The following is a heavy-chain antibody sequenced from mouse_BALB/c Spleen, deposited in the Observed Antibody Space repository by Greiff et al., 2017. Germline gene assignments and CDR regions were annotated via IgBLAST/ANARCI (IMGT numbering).Heavy chain of an antibody. D-gene: IGHD4-1*01. CDR3: AELGRPY. J-gene: IGHJ3*01. V-gene: IGHV5-17*02. CDR2: ISSGSSTI. CDR1: GFTFSSFG. Sequence: EVKLMESGGGLVQPGGSRKLSCAASGFTFSSFGMHWVRQAPEKGLEWVAYISSGSSTIYYADTVKGRFTISRDNPKNTLFLQMTSLRSEDTAMYYCAELGRPYWGQGTLVTVSA.